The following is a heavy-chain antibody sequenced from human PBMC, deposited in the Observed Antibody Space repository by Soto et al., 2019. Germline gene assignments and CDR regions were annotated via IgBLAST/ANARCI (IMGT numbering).Heavy chain of an antibody. CDR3: ARGRYGDY. Sequence: QMQLMQSGPEVKKPGTSVKLSCKASRLTFSSSAIQWVRQARGQRLEWIGWILVGTGNTNYAQKLQGRVTVTRDTSTSTAYMELRSLRSDDTAVYYCARGRYGDYWGQGALVTVSS. D-gene: IGHD1-26*01. J-gene: IGHJ4*02. CDR2: ILVGTGNT. V-gene: IGHV1-58*02. CDR1: RLTFSSSA.